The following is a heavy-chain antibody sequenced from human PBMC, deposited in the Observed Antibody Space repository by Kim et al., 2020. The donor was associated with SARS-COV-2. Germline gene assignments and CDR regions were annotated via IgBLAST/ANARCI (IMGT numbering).Heavy chain of an antibody. CDR2: INPASGGT. Sequence: ASVKVSCKASGYIFTTYYIHWVRHVPGRGLEWMGRINPASGGTNYPRKFQDRVSMTSDTSIGTAYLEVTSLNYDDAAVYYCARGYDYGDYFYAFDLWGQG. V-gene: IGHV1-2*06. D-gene: IGHD4-17*01. CDR3: ARGYDYGDYFYAFDL. CDR1: GYIFTTYY. J-gene: IGHJ3*01.